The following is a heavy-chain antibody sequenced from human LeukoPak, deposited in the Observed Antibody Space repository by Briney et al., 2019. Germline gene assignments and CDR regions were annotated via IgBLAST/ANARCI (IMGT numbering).Heavy chain of an antibody. Sequence: GGSLRLSCAASGFTFSSYAMSWVRQAPGKGLEWVSAISGSGGSTYYADSVKGRFTISRDNSKNTLYLQMNSLRAEDTAVYYCAKGLNDFWSGYRYYFDYWGQGTLVTVSS. D-gene: IGHD3-3*01. CDR3: AKGLNDFWSGYRYYFDY. J-gene: IGHJ4*02. CDR1: GFTFSSYA. CDR2: ISGSGGST. V-gene: IGHV3-23*01.